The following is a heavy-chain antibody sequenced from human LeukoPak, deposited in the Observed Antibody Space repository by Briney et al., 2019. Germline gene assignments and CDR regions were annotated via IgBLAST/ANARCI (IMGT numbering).Heavy chain of an antibody. CDR2: IYYSGST. J-gene: IGHJ4*02. V-gene: IGHV4-59*01. CDR3: ARVGTIWFGELMYYFDY. D-gene: IGHD3-10*01. Sequence: SETLSLTCTVSGGSISSYYWSWIRQTPGKGLAWIGYIYYSGSTNYNPSLKSRVTISVDTSKNQFSLKLSSVTAADTAVYYCARVGTIWFGELMYYFDYWGQGTLVTVSS. CDR1: GGSISSYY.